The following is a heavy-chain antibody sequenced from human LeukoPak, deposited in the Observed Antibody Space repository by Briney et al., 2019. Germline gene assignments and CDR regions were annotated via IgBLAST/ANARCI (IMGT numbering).Heavy chain of an antibody. CDR2: IYYSGST. Sequence: SETLSLTCTVSGGSISSYYWSWIRQPPGKRLEWIGYIYYSGSTNYNPSLKSRVTISVDTSKNQFSLELISVTAADTAVYYCARTYCSSTSCYEDWFDPWGQGTLVTVSS. D-gene: IGHD2-2*01. CDR3: ARTYCSSTSCYEDWFDP. J-gene: IGHJ5*02. CDR1: GGSISSYY. V-gene: IGHV4-59*01.